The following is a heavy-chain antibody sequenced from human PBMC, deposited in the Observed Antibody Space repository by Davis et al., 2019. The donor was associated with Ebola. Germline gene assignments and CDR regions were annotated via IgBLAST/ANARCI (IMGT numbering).Heavy chain of an antibody. CDR3: VRLAFTESDGVDY. V-gene: IGHV5-51*01. J-gene: IGHJ4*02. Sequence: GESLKIPCMASGYNYLRNWIGWVRQTPGKGLEWVGLIYPAYSDTRYSPSFQGQVTISADTSISTAYLPWSSLKASDTAIYYCVRLAFTESDGVDYWGQGVLVTVSS. CDR1: GYNYLRNW. D-gene: IGHD2-8*02. CDR2: IYPAYSDT.